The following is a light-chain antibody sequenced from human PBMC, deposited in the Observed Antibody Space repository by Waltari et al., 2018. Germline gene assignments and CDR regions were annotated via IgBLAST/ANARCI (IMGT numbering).Light chain of an antibody. Sequence: YQQYADKVTKVMIYDVNKRRSGRPDLFAGATSGNTASLTISRLQAEDEADYYCCSYAGSHTFVVFGGRTKLTVL. CDR2: DVN. CDR3: CSYAGSHTFVV. J-gene: IGLJ2*01. V-gene: IGLV2-11*03.